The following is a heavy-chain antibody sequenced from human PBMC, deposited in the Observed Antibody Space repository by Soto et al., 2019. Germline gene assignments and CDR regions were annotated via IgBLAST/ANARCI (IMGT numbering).Heavy chain of an antibody. J-gene: IGHJ5*02. CDR2: ISYDGSNK. D-gene: IGHD2-15*01. Sequence: QVQLVESGGGVVQPGRSLRLSCAASGFTFSSYGMHWVRQAPGKGLEWVAVISYDGSNKYYADSVKGRFTISRDNSKNTRYLQMNSLRAEDTAVYYCAKDYGYCSGGSCYSSRWFDPWGQGTLVTVSS. CDR3: AKDYGYCSGGSCYSSRWFDP. V-gene: IGHV3-30*18. CDR1: GFTFSSYG.